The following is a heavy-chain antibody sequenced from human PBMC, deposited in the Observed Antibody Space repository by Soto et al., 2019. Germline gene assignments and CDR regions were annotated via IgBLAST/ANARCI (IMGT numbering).Heavy chain of an antibody. CDR1: GGTFSSYT. Sequence: SVKVSCKASGGTFSSYTISWVRQAPGQGLEWMGRIIPILGIANYAQKFQGRVTITADKSTSTAYMELSSLRSEDTAVYYCARALAPRYYDILTGYFDYYYYMDVWGKGTTVTVSS. J-gene: IGHJ6*03. CDR2: IIPILGIA. CDR3: ARALAPRYYDILTGYFDYYYYMDV. D-gene: IGHD3-9*01. V-gene: IGHV1-69*02.